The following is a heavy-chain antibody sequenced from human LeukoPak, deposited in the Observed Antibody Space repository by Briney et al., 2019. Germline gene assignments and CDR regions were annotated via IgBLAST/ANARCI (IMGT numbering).Heavy chain of an antibody. CDR2: IHYSGNT. CDR3: TRGEGYYGSGNFLVW. V-gene: IGHV4-59*01. CDR1: GGSISTYY. Sequence: PSETLSLTCSVSGGSISTYYWNWIRQPPGKGLEWIGYIHYSGNTNYNPSLKSRVTISVDTSKNQFSQKLSSVTAADTAVYYCTRGEGYYGSGNFLVWWGQGTLVTVSP. D-gene: IGHD3-10*01. J-gene: IGHJ4*02.